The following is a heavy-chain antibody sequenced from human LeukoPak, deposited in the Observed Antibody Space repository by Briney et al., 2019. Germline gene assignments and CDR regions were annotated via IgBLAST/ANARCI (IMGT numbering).Heavy chain of an antibody. V-gene: IGHV3-53*04. Sequence: PGGSLRLSCAASGFTFSSYAMSWVRQAPGKGLEWVSVIYSGGSTYYADSVKGRFTISRHNSKNTLYLQMNSLRAEDTAVYYCASQPGHSSSWYASGYWGQGTLVTVSS. J-gene: IGHJ4*02. D-gene: IGHD6-13*01. CDR1: GFTFSSYA. CDR2: IYSGGST. CDR3: ASQPGHSSSWYASGY.